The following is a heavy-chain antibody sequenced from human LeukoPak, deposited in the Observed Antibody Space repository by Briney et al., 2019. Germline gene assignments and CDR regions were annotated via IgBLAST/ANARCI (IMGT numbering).Heavy chain of an antibody. CDR1: GFTLSSYS. Sequence: GGSLRLSCAASGFTLSSYSMNWVRQAPGKGLEWVSSISSSSSYIYYADSVKGRFTISRDNAKNSLYLQMNSLRAEDTAVYYCARDPPGSYYLFYYMDVWGKGTTVTISS. J-gene: IGHJ6*03. V-gene: IGHV3-21*01. CDR3: ARDPPGSYYLFYYMDV. D-gene: IGHD3-10*01. CDR2: ISSSSSYI.